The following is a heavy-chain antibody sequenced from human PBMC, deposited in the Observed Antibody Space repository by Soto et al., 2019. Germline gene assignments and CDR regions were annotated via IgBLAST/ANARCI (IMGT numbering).Heavy chain of an antibody. CDR3: ARVLAGNYYYYGMDV. J-gene: IGHJ6*02. CDR2: IYYSGGT. D-gene: IGHD6-13*01. CDR1: GGSVSSGSYY. V-gene: IGHV4-61*01. Sequence: SETLSLTCTVSGGSVSSGSYYWSWIRQPPGKGLERIGYIYYSGGTNYNPSLKSRVTISVDTSKNQFSLKLSSVTAADTAVYYCARVLAGNYYYYGMDVWGQGTTVTVSS.